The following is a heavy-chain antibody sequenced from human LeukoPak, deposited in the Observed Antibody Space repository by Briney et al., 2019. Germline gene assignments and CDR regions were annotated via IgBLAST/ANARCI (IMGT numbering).Heavy chain of an antibody. Sequence: GGSLRLSCATSGFTFSNYWMHWVRQTPGEGLVWVANIKTDGTTIHYADFVKGRFTISRDNAENTVYLQMNSLRAGDTGVYRYAREYDGGLDYWGQGTLVTVSS. J-gene: IGHJ4*02. CDR1: GFTFSNYW. D-gene: IGHD3-16*01. CDR2: IKTDGTTI. CDR3: AREYDGGLDY. V-gene: IGHV3-74*01.